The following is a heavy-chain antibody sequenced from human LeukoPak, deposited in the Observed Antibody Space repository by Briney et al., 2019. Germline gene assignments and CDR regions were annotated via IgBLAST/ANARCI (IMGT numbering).Heavy chain of an antibody. V-gene: IGHV3-30*18. D-gene: IGHD5-18*01. Sequence: PGGSLRLSCAASGFTFSSYGMHWVRQAPGKGLEWVAVISYDGSNKYYADSVKGRFTISRDNSKNTLYLQMNSLRAEDTAVYYCANPDVDTAMARFDYWGQGTLVTVSS. CDR1: GFTFSSYG. J-gene: IGHJ4*02. CDR3: ANPDVDTAMARFDY. CDR2: ISYDGSNK.